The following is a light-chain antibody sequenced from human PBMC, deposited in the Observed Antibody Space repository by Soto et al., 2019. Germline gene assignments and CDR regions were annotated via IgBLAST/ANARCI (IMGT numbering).Light chain of an antibody. CDR3: QQYNSIGVT. CDR2: GAS. J-gene: IGKJ5*01. CDR1: QSVSSN. V-gene: IGKV3-15*01. Sequence: EIVMTKTPATLSVSPGGRGTVSWRASQSVSSNLAWYQQKPGKAPRLLIYGASTRATGIPARFSGSGSGTQFTLTISSLQPDDFATYYCQQYNSIGVTFGQGTRLEIK.